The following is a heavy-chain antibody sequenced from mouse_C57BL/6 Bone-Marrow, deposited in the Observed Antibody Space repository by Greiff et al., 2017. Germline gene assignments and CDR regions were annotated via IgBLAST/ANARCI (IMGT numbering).Heavy chain of an antibody. V-gene: IGHV1-61*01. CDR1: GYPFTSYW. CDR3: ARSPYYGLFAY. CDR2: IYPSDSET. D-gene: IGHD1-1*02. Sequence: QVQLQQPGAELVRPGSSVKLSCKASGYPFTSYWMDWVKQRPGQGLEWIGNIYPSDSETHYNQKFKDKATLTVDKSSSTAYMQLSSLTSEDSAVYDCARSPYYGLFAYWGQGTLVTVSA. J-gene: IGHJ3*01.